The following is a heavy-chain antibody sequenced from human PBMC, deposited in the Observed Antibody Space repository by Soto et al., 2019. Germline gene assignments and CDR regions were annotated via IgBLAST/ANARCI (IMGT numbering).Heavy chain of an antibody. V-gene: IGHV4-59*01. CDR2: IHSSGRT. Sequence: SETLSLTCTVSGGSISDYYWSWIRQPPGKGLEWIGYIHSSGRTNYNPSLKSRVTISVDTSKNQFSVKANSVTAADTAVYFCARDRRTTAAGTSLGMDVWGQGTTVTVSS. D-gene: IGHD6-13*01. CDR3: ARDRRTTAAGTSLGMDV. J-gene: IGHJ6*02. CDR1: GGSISDYY.